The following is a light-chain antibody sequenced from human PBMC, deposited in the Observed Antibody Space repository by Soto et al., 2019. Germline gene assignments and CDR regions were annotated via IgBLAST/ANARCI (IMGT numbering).Light chain of an antibody. CDR2: LGS. CDR1: QSLLHSNGYNY. CDR3: MQALQTHRT. Sequence: EIVLTQSPLSLPVTPGGPASVSCRSSQSLLHSNGYNYLDWYLQKPGQSPQLLIYLGSNRASGVPDRFSGSGSGTDFTLKISRVKAEDVGVYYCMQALQTHRTFGQGTKVDIK. J-gene: IGKJ1*01. V-gene: IGKV2-28*01.